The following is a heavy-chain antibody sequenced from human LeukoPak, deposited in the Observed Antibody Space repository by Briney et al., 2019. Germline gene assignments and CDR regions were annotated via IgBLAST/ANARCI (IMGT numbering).Heavy chain of an antibody. CDR2: ISAGNGNT. J-gene: IGHJ5*02. D-gene: IGHD2-2*02. CDR1: GYTFTTYA. CDR3: ARGRYCSSTSCYRPTIPRFDP. V-gene: IGHV1-3*01. Sequence: GASVKVSCKASGYTFTTYAMHWVRQAPGQRLEWMGWISAGNGNTKYSQKFQGRVTITRDTSASTAYMELSSLRSEDTAVYYCARGRYCSSTSCYRPTIPRFDPWGQGTLVTVSS.